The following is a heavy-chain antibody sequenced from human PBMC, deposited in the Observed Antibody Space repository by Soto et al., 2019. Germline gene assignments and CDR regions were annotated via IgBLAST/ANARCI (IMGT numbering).Heavy chain of an antibody. CDR2: IIPILGIA. CDR3: ARGRGYDSSGYYYTSWFDP. Sequence: SVKVSCTASGGTFGSYTISWVRQAPGQGLEWMGRIIPILGIANYAQKFQGRVTITADKSTSTAYMELSSLRSEDTAVYYCARGRGYDSSGYYYTSWFDPWGQGTLVTVSS. J-gene: IGHJ5*02. CDR1: GGTFGSYT. D-gene: IGHD3-22*01. V-gene: IGHV1-69*02.